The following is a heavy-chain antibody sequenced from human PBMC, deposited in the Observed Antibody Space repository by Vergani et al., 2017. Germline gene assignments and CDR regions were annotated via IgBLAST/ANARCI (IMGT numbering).Heavy chain of an antibody. CDR1: GFTFRSYG. CDR2: IWYDGSNK. D-gene: IGHD3-3*01. J-gene: IGHJ5*02. V-gene: IGHV3-33*01. Sequence: VQLVESGGAVDQPGRSLRLSCAASGFTFRSYGMHWVRQAPGKGLEWVAVIWYDGSNKYYADSVKGRFTISRDNSKNPLYRQMNSLRAEDTAVYYCARWNYDLWSGRKNWFDPWGQGTLVTVSS. CDR3: ARWNYDLWSGRKNWFDP.